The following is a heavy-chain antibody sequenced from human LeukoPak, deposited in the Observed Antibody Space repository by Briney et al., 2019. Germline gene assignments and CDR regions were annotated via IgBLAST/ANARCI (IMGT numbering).Heavy chain of an antibody. CDR2: ISYDGSNK. Sequence: GRSLRLSCAASGFTFSSYGMHWVRQAPGKGLEWVAVISYDGSNKYYADSVKGRFTISRDNSKNTLYLQMNSLRAEDTAVYYCAKVALTGYSSGWLDYWGQGTLVTVSP. D-gene: IGHD6-19*01. CDR1: GFTFSSYG. J-gene: IGHJ4*02. V-gene: IGHV3-30*18. CDR3: AKVALTGYSSGWLDY.